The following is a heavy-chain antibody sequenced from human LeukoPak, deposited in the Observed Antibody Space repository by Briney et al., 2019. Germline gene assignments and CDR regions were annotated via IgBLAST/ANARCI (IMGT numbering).Heavy chain of an antibody. J-gene: IGHJ1*01. CDR2: IYSGGST. CDR1: EFTASSNY. V-gene: IGHV3-66*01. CDR3: ARDKLTYGDYELGYFQH. Sequence: GSLRLSCAASEFTASSNYMSWVRQAPGKGLEWVSVIYSGGSTYYADSVQGRFTISRDNSKNTLYLQMGSLRAEDMAVYYCARDKLTYGDYELGYFQHWGQGTLVTVSS. D-gene: IGHD4-17*01.